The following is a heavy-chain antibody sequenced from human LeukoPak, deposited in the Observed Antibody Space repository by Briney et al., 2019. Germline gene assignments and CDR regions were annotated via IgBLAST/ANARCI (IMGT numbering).Heavy chain of an antibody. Sequence: GGSLRLSCAASGFTFSSYAMSWVRQAPGKGLEWVSAISGSGGSTYYADSMKGRFTISRDNSKNTLYLQMNSLRAEDTAVYYCAKDTGASMIVVVISPDAFDIWGQGTMVTVSS. CDR2: ISGSGGST. CDR3: AKDTGASMIVVVISPDAFDI. J-gene: IGHJ3*02. V-gene: IGHV3-23*01. CDR1: GFTFSSYA. D-gene: IGHD3-22*01.